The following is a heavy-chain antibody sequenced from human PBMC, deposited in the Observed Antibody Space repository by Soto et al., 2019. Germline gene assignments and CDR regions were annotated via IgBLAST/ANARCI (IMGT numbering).Heavy chain of an antibody. Sequence: PGGSLRLSCAASGFTFSSYAMNWVRQAPGKGLEWVSGISWNSETIYYADSVKGRFTISRDNAKSSLFLQMNSLRPDDTVLYYCAKDMKWGGMTTIHYFDSWGQGTLVTVSS. CDR1: GFTFSSYA. CDR3: AKDMKWGGMTTIHYFDS. CDR2: ISWNSETI. D-gene: IGHD4-17*01. J-gene: IGHJ4*02. V-gene: IGHV3-9*01.